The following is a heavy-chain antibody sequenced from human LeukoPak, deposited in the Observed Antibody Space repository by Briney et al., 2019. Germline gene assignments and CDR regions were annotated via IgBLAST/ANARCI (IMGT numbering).Heavy chain of an antibody. CDR1: GYTFSKYS. Sequence: ASVKVSCKASGYTFSKYSINWVRQAPGQGLEWMGWINTNTGNPTYAQGFTGRFVFSLDTSVSTAYLQISSLKAEDTAVYYCARSATIDPHIVVVVAARDLDYWGQGTLVTVSS. V-gene: IGHV7-4-1*02. CDR2: INTNTGNP. D-gene: IGHD2-15*01. CDR3: ARSATIDPHIVVVVAARDLDY. J-gene: IGHJ4*02.